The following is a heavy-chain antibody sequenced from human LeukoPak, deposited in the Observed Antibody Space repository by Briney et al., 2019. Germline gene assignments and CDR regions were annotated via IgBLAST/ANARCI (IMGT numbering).Heavy chain of an antibody. Sequence: GGSLRLSCAASGHTVSSNYITWVRQPPGKGLEWVSVLHAAGGTYYADSVKGRFTISRHISKNTVYLQMNSLRAEDTAVYYCAREGYDSSGYPRLLDYWGQGTLVTVSS. J-gene: IGHJ4*02. V-gene: IGHV3-53*04. CDR1: GHTVSSNY. CDR2: LHAAGGT. D-gene: IGHD3-22*01. CDR3: AREGYDSSGYPRLLDY.